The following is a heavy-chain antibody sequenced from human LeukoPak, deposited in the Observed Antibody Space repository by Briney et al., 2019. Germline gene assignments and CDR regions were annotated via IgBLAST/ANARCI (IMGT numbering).Heavy chain of an antibody. D-gene: IGHD2-15*01. CDR1: GFTFSSYG. CDR2: IRYDGSNK. CDR3: AKERYYFFDY. J-gene: IGHJ4*02. Sequence: GGSLRLSCAASGFTFSSYGMHWVRQAPGKGLEWVTFIRYDGSNKFYADSVKGRFTISRDNSKNTLYLQMNSLRAEDTAVYYCAKERYYFFDYWGQGTLVTVSS. V-gene: IGHV3-30*02.